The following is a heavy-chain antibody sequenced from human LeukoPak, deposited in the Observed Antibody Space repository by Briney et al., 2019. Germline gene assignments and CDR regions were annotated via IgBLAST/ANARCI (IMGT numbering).Heavy chain of an antibody. V-gene: IGHV3-23*01. CDR3: ASQGSGYDSSGYYYVYSYYYGMDV. J-gene: IGHJ6*02. CDR1: GFTFSIYW. Sequence: AGGSLRLSCTASGFTFSIYWMSWVRQAPGKGLEWVSAISGSGGSTYYADSVKGRFTISRDNSKNTLYLQMNSLRAEDTAVYYCASQGSGYDSSGYYYVYSYYYGMDVWGQGTTVTVSS. CDR2: ISGSGGST. D-gene: IGHD3-22*01.